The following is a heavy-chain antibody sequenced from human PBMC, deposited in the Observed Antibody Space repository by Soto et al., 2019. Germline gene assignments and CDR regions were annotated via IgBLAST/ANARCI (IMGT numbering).Heavy chain of an antibody. V-gene: IGHV4-34*01. CDR1: GGSFSGYY. CDR3: ARTRGDYGGNYDY. Sequence: QVQLRQWGAGLLKPSETLSLTCAVYGGSFSGYYWSWIRQPPGKGLEWIGEINHSGSTNYNPSLKSRVTISVDTSKNQFSLKLSSVTAADTAVYYCARTRGDYGGNYDYWGQGTLVTVSS. CDR2: INHSGST. D-gene: IGHD4-17*01. J-gene: IGHJ4*02.